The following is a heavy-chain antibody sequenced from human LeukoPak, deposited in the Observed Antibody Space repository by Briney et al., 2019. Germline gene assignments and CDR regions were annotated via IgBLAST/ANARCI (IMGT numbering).Heavy chain of an antibody. D-gene: IGHD2-2*01. CDR1: GFTFSSYS. CDR2: ISSSSSYI. V-gene: IGHV3-21*01. CDR3: ARDCDGRTGCYVRDY. Sequence: GGSLRLSCAASGFTFSSYSMNWVRQAPGKGLEWVSSISSSSSYIYYADSVKGRFTISRDNAKSSLYLQMNSLRGEDTAVYYCARDCDGRTGCYVRDYWGQGTPVTVSS. J-gene: IGHJ4*02.